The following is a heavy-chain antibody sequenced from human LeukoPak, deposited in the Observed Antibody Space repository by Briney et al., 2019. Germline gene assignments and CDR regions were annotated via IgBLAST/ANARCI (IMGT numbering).Heavy chain of an antibody. CDR2: LFYVGSA. CDR1: GGSISNGDYY. CDR3: ARQLPTAAADTRGYFDY. J-gene: IGHJ4*01. V-gene: IGHV4-39*01. Sequence: PSETLSLTCSVSGGSISNGDYYWGWIRQAPGEGLEWIGSLFYVGSAHYYPSLKSRATISADTSKNQFSLKLTSMTAADAAIYYCARQLPTAAADTRGYFDYWGQGTVVTVSS. D-gene: IGHD6-25*01.